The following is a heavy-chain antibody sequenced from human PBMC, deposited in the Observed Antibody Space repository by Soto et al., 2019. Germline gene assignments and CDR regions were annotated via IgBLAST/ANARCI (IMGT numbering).Heavy chain of an antibody. V-gene: IGHV1-69*02. CDR1: GGTFSSYT. CDR3: ARKRPGGDYYYGMDV. Sequence: QVQLVQSGAEVKKPGSSVKVSCKASGGTFSSYTISWVRQAPGQGLEWMGRIIPILGIANYAQKFQGRVTITADKSTSTAYMELSSLRSEDTAVYYCARKRPGGDYYYGMDVWGQWTTVTVSS. J-gene: IGHJ6*02. D-gene: IGHD6-25*01. CDR2: IIPILGIA.